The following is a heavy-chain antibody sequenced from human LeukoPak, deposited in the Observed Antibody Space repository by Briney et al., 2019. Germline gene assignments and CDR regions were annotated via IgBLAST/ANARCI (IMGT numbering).Heavy chain of an antibody. Sequence: PSGTLSLTCGVSGGSISSTNWWSWVRQPPGQGLEWIGEISLSGRTNYNPSLKSRVTMSLDESKTQVSLNLASVTAADTAVYYCSRESGAFSPFGHWGQGTLVTVTS. CDR1: GGSISSTNW. CDR2: ISLSGRT. CDR3: SRESGAFSPFGH. D-gene: IGHD1-26*01. V-gene: IGHV4-4*02. J-gene: IGHJ4*02.